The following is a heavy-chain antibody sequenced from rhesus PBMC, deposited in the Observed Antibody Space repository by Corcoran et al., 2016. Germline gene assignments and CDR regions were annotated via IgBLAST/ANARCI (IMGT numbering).Heavy chain of an antibody. CDR3: ARRGWDNGRFDV. CDR2: IYGSDSST. J-gene: IGHJ5-1*01. CDR1: GGPFSSNY. Sequence: QVQLQESGPGLVKPLETLSLTCAVSGGPFSSNYWGWIRQAPGKGLEWIGNIYGSDSSTNYNPSLKSRVTLSVDTSKNHLSLKLRSVTAADTAVYYCARRGWDNGRFDVWGPGVLVTVSS. V-gene: IGHV4S11*01. D-gene: IGHD1-20*01.